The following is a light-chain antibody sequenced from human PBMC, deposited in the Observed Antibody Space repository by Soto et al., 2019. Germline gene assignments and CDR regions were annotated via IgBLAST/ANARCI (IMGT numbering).Light chain of an antibody. Sequence: DSHMNQSPSSLATSVGDRVTITCLESKDLGRFLNWSQVKPGKAPKLVIYDTSILEPGVPARFRGSGSGTYFTCTIADLQPEDMETDYCQQYDNLPLTFGGGTNGQLK. V-gene: IGKV1-33*01. J-gene: IGKJ4*01. CDR1: KDLGRF. CDR3: QQYDNLPLT. CDR2: DTS.